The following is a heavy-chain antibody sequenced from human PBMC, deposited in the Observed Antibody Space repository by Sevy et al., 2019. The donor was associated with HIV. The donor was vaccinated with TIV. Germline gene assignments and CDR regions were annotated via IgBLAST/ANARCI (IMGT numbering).Heavy chain of an antibody. CDR1: GFTFSSYA. CDR2: ISGSGGST. CDR3: AKHNYDFWSGYYNWFDP. J-gene: IGHJ5*02. V-gene: IGHV3-23*01. Sequence: GGSLRLSCAASGFTFSSYAMSWDRQAPGKGLEWVSAISGSGGSTYYADSVKGRFTISRDNSKNTLYLQMNSLRAEDTAVYYCAKHNYDFWSGYYNWFDPWGQGTLVTVSS. D-gene: IGHD3-3*01.